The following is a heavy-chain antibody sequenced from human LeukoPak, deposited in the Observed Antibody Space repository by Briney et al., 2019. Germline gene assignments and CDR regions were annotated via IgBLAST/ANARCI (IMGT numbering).Heavy chain of an antibody. CDR1: GGSISSSSYY. CDR3: ARDGLRAFDI. J-gene: IGHJ3*02. D-gene: IGHD3-10*01. CDR2: IYYSGST. Sequence: SETLSLTCTVSGGSISSSSYYWGWIRQPPGKGLEWIGSIYYSGSTYSNPSLKSRLTISVDTSKSQFSLKLHSVTAADTAMYFCARDGLRAFDIWGQGTMVTVSS. V-gene: IGHV4-39*07.